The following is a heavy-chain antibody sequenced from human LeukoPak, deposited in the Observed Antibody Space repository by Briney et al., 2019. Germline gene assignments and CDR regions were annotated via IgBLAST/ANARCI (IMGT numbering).Heavy chain of an antibody. CDR2: ISYDGSNK. CDR1: GFTFSSYG. Sequence: GGSLRLSCAASGFTFSSYGMHWVRQAPGKGLEWVAVISYDGSNKYYADSVKGRFTISRDNSKNTLYLQMNSLRAEDTAVYYCAKEGGYYYDSSKYYFDYWGQGTLVTVSS. D-gene: IGHD3-22*01. CDR3: AKEGGYYYDSSKYYFDY. V-gene: IGHV3-30*18. J-gene: IGHJ4*02.